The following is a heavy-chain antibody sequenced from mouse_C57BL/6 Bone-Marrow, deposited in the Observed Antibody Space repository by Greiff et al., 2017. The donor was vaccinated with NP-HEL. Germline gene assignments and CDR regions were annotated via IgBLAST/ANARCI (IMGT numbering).Heavy chain of an antibody. CDR3: TTILFDY. CDR2: IDPENGDT. Sequence: VHVKQSGAELVRPGASVKLSCTASGFNIKDDYMHWVKQRPEQGLEWIGWIDPENGDTEYASQFQGKATITADTSSNTAYLQLSSLTSEDTAVYYCTTILFDYWGQGTTLTVSS. CDR1: GFNIKDDY. J-gene: IGHJ2*01. V-gene: IGHV14-4*01.